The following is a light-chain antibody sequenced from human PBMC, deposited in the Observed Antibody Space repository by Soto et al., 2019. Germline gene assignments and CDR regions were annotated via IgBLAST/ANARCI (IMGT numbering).Light chain of an antibody. CDR2: AAS. V-gene: IGKV1-39*01. Sequence: DAQMTQSPSSLSASVGDSVTITCRASQSIGTYLDWYQHKPGKAPKLLIYAASSLQSGVPSRFSGSGSGTDFTLTISRLQPEDFATYYCQESHSIFGQGTKLEIK. J-gene: IGKJ2*01. CDR3: QESHSI. CDR1: QSIGTY.